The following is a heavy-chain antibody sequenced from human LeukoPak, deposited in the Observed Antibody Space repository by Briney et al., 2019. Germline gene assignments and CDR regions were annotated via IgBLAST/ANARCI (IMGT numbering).Heavy chain of an antibody. CDR1: GGSISSSSYY. CDR3: ARQAMTAIFGVVIRDFDY. D-gene: IGHD3-3*01. V-gene: IGHV4-39*01. Sequence: SETLSLTCTVSGGSISSSSYYWGWIRQPPGKGLEWIGSIYYSGSTYYNPSLKSRVTISVDTSKNQFSLKLSSVTAADTAVYYCARQAMTAIFGVVIRDFDYWGQGTLVTVSS. J-gene: IGHJ4*02. CDR2: IYYSGST.